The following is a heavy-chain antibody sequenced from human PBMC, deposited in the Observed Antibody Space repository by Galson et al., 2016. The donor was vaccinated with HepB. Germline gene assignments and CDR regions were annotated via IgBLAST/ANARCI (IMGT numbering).Heavy chain of an antibody. V-gene: IGHV3-53*01. Sequence: SLRLSCAASGFIVSSKYMSWVRQAPGKGLEWVSVINSGGSTYYADSVKGRVTMSRDKSKNTVNLQMNSLRVEDTAVYYCARAGSGSGSYYSSFDYWGQGTLVTVSS. CDR1: GFIVSSKY. CDR2: INSGGST. D-gene: IGHD3-10*01. J-gene: IGHJ4*02. CDR3: ARAGSGSGSYYSSFDY.